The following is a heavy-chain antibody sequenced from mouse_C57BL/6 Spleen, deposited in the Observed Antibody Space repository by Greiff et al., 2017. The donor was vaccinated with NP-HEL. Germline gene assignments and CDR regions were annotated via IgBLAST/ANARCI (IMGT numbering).Heavy chain of an antibody. CDR3: ARWFRYAMDY. Sequence: VQLQQPGAELVMPGASVKLSCKASGYTFTSYWMHWVKQRPGQGLEWIGEIDPSDSYTNYNQKFKGKSTLTVDKSSSTAYMQLSSLTSEDSAVYYCARWFRYAMDYWGQGTSVTVSS. V-gene: IGHV1-69*01. J-gene: IGHJ4*01. CDR2: IDPSDSYT. D-gene: IGHD2-2*01. CDR1: GYTFTSYW.